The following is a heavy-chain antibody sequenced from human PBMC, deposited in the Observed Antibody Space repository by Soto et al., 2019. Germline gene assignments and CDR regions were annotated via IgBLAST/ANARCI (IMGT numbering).Heavy chain of an antibody. D-gene: IGHD2-21*02. Sequence: PSETLSLTCTVSGGSISSSSYYWGWIRQPPGKGLEWIGSIYYSGSTYYNPSLKSRVTISVDTSKNQFSLKLSSVTAADTAVYYCAAYQPLLFWFDPWGQGTLVTVSS. J-gene: IGHJ5*02. V-gene: IGHV4-39*01. CDR1: GGSISSSSYY. CDR2: IYYSGST. CDR3: AAYQPLLFWFDP.